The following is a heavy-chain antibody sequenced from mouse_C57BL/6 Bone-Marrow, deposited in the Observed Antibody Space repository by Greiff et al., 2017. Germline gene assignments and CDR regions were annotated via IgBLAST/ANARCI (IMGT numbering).Heavy chain of an antibody. CDR3: ARKFITNAY. J-gene: IGHJ2*01. CDR1: GYTFTSYW. D-gene: IGHD1-1*01. V-gene: IGHV1-50*01. Sequence: VQLQQSGAELVKPGASVKLSCKASGYTFTSYWMQWVKQRPGQGLEWIGEIDPSDSHTNYNQKFKGKATLTVDTSSSTAYMQLSSLTSEDSAVYYCARKFITNAYWGQGTTLTVSS. CDR2: IDPSDSHT.